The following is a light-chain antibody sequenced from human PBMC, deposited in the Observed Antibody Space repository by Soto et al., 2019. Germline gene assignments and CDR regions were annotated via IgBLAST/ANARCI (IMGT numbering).Light chain of an antibody. V-gene: IGKV3-11*01. Sequence: EMGLTQSPAALSMSTGERAILSCRASQSVSINLAWYQQKPGQAPRLLIYDASNRPTVIPARFTGSGSGTDFNLTICSLEPEDFAVYYCQQRTSWPPITFGGGTKAAIK. CDR1: QSVSIN. J-gene: IGKJ4*01. CDR2: DAS. CDR3: QQRTSWPPIT.